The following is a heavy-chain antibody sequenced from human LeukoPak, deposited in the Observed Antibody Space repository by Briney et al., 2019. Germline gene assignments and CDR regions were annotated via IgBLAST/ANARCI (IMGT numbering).Heavy chain of an antibody. CDR1: GFTVNSNY. Sequence: PGGSLRLSCAASGFTVNSNYMSWVRQAPGRGLEWVSVIYSGGSTYYADSVKGRFTISRDNSKNTLYLQMNSLRAEDTAVYYCARDLSSNWYNFMDYWGQGTLVTVSS. CDR2: IYSGGST. D-gene: IGHD6-13*01. CDR3: ARDLSSNWYNFMDY. J-gene: IGHJ4*02. V-gene: IGHV3-66*02.